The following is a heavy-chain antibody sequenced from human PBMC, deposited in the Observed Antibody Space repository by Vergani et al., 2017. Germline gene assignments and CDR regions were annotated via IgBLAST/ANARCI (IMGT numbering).Heavy chain of an antibody. CDR3: AKEGADYGDYVVDY. CDR2: ISYDGSNK. V-gene: IGHV3-30*18. J-gene: IGHJ4*02. CDR1: GFTFSHYS. D-gene: IGHD4-17*01. Sequence: VQMVESGGGLVKPGGSLRLSCVASGFTFSHYSMNWVRQAPGKGLEWVAVISYDGSNKYYADSVKGRFTISRDNSKNTLYLQMNSLRAEDTAVYYCAKEGADYGDYVVDYWGQGTLVTVSS.